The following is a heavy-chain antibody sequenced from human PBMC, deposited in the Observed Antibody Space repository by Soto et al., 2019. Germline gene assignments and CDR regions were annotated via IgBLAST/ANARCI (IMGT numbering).Heavy chain of an antibody. CDR1: GTSFSDFS. Sequence: QVQLQQWGAGLLKPSETLSLTCAVSGTSFSDFSWSWVRQSPGRGLEWIGEIFYTGNSNYRPSLKSRLTMSVATSKNHFSLRLSAVTAADTGVYYCARRENGDYINFFDSWGQGTLVTVSS. V-gene: IGHV4-34*12. CDR2: IFYTGNS. CDR3: ARRENGDYINFFDS. J-gene: IGHJ4*02. D-gene: IGHD4-17*01.